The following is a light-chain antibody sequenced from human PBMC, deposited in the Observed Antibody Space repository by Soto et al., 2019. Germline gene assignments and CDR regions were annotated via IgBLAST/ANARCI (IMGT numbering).Light chain of an antibody. V-gene: IGLV3-21*02. J-gene: IGLJ2*01. Sequence: SYVLTQPPSVSVAPGQTARITCGGNNIGSKSVHWYQQKAGQAPVLVVYDDSDRPSGIPERFSGSNFGNTATLTISRVEAGDEADYYCQVWDTDDDHLLFGGGTKLTVL. CDR2: DDS. CDR3: QVWDTDDDHLL. CDR1: NIGSKS.